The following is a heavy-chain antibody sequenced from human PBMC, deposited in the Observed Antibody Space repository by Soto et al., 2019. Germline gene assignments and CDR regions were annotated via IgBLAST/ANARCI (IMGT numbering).Heavy chain of an antibody. CDR1: GFSLSTSGVG. CDR3: AHRRIGVSQWNYGDFDY. V-gene: IGHV2-5*02. J-gene: IGHJ4*02. Sequence: SGPTLVNPTQTLTLTCTFSGFSLSTSGVGVGWIRQPPGKALEWLALIYWDDDKWCSPSLKSRLTITKDTSKNQVVLTMTNVVPEDTATYFCAHRRIGVSQWNYGDFDYWGQGILVTVSS. D-gene: IGHD3-3*01. CDR2: IYWDDDK.